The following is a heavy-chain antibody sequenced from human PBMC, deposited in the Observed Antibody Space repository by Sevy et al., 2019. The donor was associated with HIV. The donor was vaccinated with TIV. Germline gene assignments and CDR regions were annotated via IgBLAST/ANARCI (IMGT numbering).Heavy chain of an antibody. D-gene: IGHD2-2*01. CDR3: ARGVSRYCSSTSCYEFLRGRLAFDI. Sequence: SETLSLTCAVYGGSFSGYYWSWIRQPPGKGLEWIGEINHSGSTNYNPSLKSRVTISVDTSKNQFSLKLSSVTAADTAVYYCARGVSRYCSSTSCYEFLRGRLAFDIWGQGTMVTVSS. CDR1: GGSFSGYY. V-gene: IGHV4-34*01. CDR2: INHSGST. J-gene: IGHJ3*02.